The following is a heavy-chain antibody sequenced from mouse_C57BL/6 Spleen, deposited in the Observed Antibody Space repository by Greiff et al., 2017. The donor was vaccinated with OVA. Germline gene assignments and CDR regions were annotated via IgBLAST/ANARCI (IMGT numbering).Heavy chain of an antibody. CDR2: IYPSDSET. J-gene: IGHJ3*01. V-gene: IGHV1-61*01. CDR1: GYTFTSYW. D-gene: IGHD1-1*01. Sequence: QVQLQQPGAELVRPGSSVKLSCKASGYTFTSYWLDWVKPRPGQGLEWIGNIYPSDSETHYNQKFKDKATLTVDKSSSTAYMQLSSLTSEDSAVYYCARSGYGSSPAWFAYWGQGTLVTVSA. CDR3: ARSGYGSSPAWFAY.